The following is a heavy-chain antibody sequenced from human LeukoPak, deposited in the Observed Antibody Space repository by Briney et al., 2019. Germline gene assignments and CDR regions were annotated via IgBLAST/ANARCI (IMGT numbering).Heavy chain of an antibody. Sequence: GGSLRLSCAASGFTFSSYSMNWVRQAPGKGLEWVSSISSSSSYIYYADSVKGRFTISRDNSKNTLYLQMNSLRAEDTAVYYCAKDHYYDSSGPDYWGQGTLVTVSS. CDR1: GFTFSSYS. CDR2: ISSSSSYI. CDR3: AKDHYYDSSGPDY. D-gene: IGHD3-22*01. J-gene: IGHJ4*02. V-gene: IGHV3-21*01.